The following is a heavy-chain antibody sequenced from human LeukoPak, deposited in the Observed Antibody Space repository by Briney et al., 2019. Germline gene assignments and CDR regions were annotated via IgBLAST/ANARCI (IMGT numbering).Heavy chain of an antibody. CDR1: GDSVSSNSVT. CDR2: TYYRSTWYN. Sequence: SQTLSLTCAISGDSVSSNSVTWNWIRQSPSRGLEWLGRTYYRSTWYNDYAVSVRGRITVNPDTSKNQFSPHLNPVTPEDTAVYYCARRLTQYDCFDPWGQGILVTVSS. CDR3: ARRLTQYDCFDP. J-gene: IGHJ5*02. V-gene: IGHV6-1*01. D-gene: IGHD2-2*01.